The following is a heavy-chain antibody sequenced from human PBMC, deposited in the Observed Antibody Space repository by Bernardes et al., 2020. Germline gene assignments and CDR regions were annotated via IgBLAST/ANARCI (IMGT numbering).Heavy chain of an antibody. J-gene: IGHJ6*03. CDR1: GFTFSSYA. CDR2: ISDSGGRT. V-gene: IGHV3-23*01. CDR3: AKGSGPTGKYYIDV. Sequence: GGSLRLSCAASGFTFSSYAMSWVRQAPGKGLERVSGISDSGGRTYIADSVKGRFTISRDNSKNTVYLQMNSLRGEDAAVYYCAKGSGPTGKYYIDVWGKGTTVTVSS. D-gene: IGHD3-3*01.